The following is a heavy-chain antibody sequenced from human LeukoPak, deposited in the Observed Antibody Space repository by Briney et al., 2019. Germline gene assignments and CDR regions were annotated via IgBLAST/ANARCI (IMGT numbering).Heavy chain of an antibody. Sequence: GRSLRLSCAASGFTFSSYGLHWVRQAPGKGLEWVAVISDDGGYKYYADSVKGRFTITRDNYKNTLYLQMNSLRAEDTAVYYCANGRQEWLAPGYYYGMDVWGQGTTVTVSS. V-gene: IGHV3-30*18. J-gene: IGHJ6*02. CDR3: ANGRQEWLAPGYYYGMDV. CDR2: ISDDGGYK. CDR1: GFTFSSYG. D-gene: IGHD6-19*01.